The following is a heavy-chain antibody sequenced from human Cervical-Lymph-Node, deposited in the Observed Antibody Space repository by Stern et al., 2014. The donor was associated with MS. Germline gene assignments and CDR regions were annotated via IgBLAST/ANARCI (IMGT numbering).Heavy chain of an antibody. V-gene: IGHV5-51*01. Sequence: VQLVQSGAEVKKPGESLKISCKGSGYSFTSHWIGWVRQMPGKGLEWMGVIFPGDSDTRYRQSFQGQVNISADQSIRTAYMRWSSLNASDTAIYYCARNSVGSDFLDIWGQGTMVTVSS. CDR2: IFPGDSDT. CDR1: GYSFTSHW. D-gene: IGHD2-21*01. J-gene: IGHJ3*02. CDR3: ARNSVGSDFLDI.